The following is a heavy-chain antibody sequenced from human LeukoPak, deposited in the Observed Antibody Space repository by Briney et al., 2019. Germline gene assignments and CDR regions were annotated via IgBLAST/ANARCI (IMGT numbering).Heavy chain of an antibody. CDR1: GFTFSIYS. CDR3: ARNPGGIGDY. CDR2: ISGSRSST. V-gene: IGHV3-48*02. D-gene: IGHD4-23*01. J-gene: IGHJ4*02. Sequence: GGSLRLSCAASGFTFSIYSMNWVRQAPGKGLEWVSFISGSRSSTFYADSVKGRFTVSRDNAKNTLHLQMNSLRDEDTAVYYCARNPGGIGDYWGQGTLVTASS.